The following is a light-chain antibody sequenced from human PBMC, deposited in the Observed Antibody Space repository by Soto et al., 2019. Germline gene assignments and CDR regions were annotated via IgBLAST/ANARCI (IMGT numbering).Light chain of an antibody. Sequence: EIVMTNSPATLSLSRGERATLSCRASQSVSINLAWYQQKSGQAPRLLIYGASIRATGIPARFSGSGSGTDFTLTISSLQPEDFATYYCQQYNSYPWTFGQGTKVDIK. J-gene: IGKJ1*01. CDR1: QSVSIN. CDR3: QQYNSYPWT. CDR2: GAS. V-gene: IGKV3-15*01.